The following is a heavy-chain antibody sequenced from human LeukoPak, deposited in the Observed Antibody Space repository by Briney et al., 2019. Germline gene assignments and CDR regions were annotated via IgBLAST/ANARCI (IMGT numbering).Heavy chain of an antibody. J-gene: IGHJ2*01. CDR2: ISSSGSTI. CDR1: GFTFSSYE. CDR3: ARDGATVTRSYWYFDL. D-gene: IGHD4-17*01. Sequence: PGGPLRLSCAASGFTFSSYEMNWVRQAPGKGLEWVSYISSSGSTIYYADSVKGRFTISRDNAKNSLYLQMNSLRAEDTAVYYCARDGATVTRSYWYFDLWGRGTLVTVSS. V-gene: IGHV3-48*03.